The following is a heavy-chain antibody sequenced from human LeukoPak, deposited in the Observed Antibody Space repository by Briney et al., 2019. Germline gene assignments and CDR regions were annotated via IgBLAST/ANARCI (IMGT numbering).Heavy chain of an antibody. D-gene: IGHD3-22*01. CDR1: GYTFTSYG. J-gene: IGHJ1*01. CDR2: ISAYNGNT. Sequence: ASVKVSCKASGYTFTSYGISWVRQAPGQGLEWMGWISAYNGNTHYAQKFQGRVTMTRNTSISTAYMELSSLRSEDTAVYYCAKEHTGYYYDSSGYYSPERSFQHWGQGTLVTVSS. CDR3: AKEHTGYYYDSSGYYSPERSFQH. V-gene: IGHV1-18*01.